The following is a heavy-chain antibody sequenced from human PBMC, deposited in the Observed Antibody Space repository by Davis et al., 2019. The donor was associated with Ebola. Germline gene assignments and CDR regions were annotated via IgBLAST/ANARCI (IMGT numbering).Heavy chain of an antibody. CDR1: GFTFSRSG. V-gene: IGHV3-30*18. D-gene: IGHD6-19*01. CDR3: AKEIGGSGWYSIDY. J-gene: IGHJ4*02. CDR2: ISSDGSNE. Sequence: GESLKISCAASGFTFSRSGMHWVRQAPGKGLEWVALISSDGSNEYYADSVKGRFTISRDNSKNTLYLQMNSLRAEDTAVYYCAKEIGGSGWYSIDYWGQGTLVTVSS.